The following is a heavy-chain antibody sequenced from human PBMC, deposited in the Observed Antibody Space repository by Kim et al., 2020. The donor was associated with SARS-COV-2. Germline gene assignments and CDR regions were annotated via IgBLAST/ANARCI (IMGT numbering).Heavy chain of an antibody. CDR3: ARDEGWFSFDY. D-gene: IGHD2-15*01. Sequence: TNYNPSLKSRVTMSVDTSKNQFSLKLSSVTAADTAVYYCARDEGWFSFDYWGQGTLVTVSS. CDR2: T. V-gene: IGHV4-4*07. J-gene: IGHJ4*02.